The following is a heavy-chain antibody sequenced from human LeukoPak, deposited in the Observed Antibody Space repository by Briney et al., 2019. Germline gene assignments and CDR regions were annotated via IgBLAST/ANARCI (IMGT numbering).Heavy chain of an antibody. CDR1: GYTFTSNF. Sequence: ASVKVSCKASGYTFTSNFIHWVRQAPGQGLEWMGMIYPRDGSTSYAQKFQGRVTVTRDTSTSTVHMELSGLRSEDTAVYYCARDQEGFDYWGQGTLVTVSS. J-gene: IGHJ4*02. CDR3: ARDQEGFDY. CDR2: IYPRDGST. V-gene: IGHV1-46*01.